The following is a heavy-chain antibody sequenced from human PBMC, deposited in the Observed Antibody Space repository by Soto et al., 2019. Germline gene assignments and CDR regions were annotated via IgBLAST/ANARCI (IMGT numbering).Heavy chain of an antibody. CDR3: ARAWNFDY. V-gene: IGHV3-30-3*01. CDR1: GFIFSTYA. D-gene: IGHD1-1*01. CDR2: ISYDGNKK. J-gene: IGHJ4*02. Sequence: PGGSLRLSCAASGFIFSTYAMHWVRQAPGKGLEWVADISYDGNKKYYADSVKGRFTISRDNSKNTLYLQMNSLKAEDTAVYYCARAWNFDYWGQGTLVTVSS.